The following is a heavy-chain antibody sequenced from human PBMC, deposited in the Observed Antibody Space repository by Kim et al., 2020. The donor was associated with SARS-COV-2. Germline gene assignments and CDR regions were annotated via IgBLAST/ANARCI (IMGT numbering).Heavy chain of an antibody. CDR1: RFTFGDYT. D-gene: IGHD3-10*01. J-gene: IGHJ4*02. CDR3: ARGGGSGSYWGYYFDY. V-gene: IGHV3-43*01. CDR2: ISWDGDT. Sequence: GSLRLSCAASRFTFGDYTMHWVRQAPGKGLEWVSLISWDGDTYYADSVKGRFTISSDNSKNSLYLQMNSLRTEDTALYYCARGGGSGSYWGYYFDYWGQ.